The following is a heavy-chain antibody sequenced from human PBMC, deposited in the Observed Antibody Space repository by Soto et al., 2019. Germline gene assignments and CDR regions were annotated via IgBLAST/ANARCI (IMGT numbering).Heavy chain of an antibody. CDR2: IYYSGST. V-gene: IGHV4-39*01. D-gene: IGHD2-2*01. CDR1: GGSISSSSYY. CDR3: ASYQQSYAFDI. J-gene: IGHJ3*02. Sequence: SETLSLTCTVSGGSISSSSYYWGWIRQPPGKGLEWIGRIYYSGSTYYNPSLKSRVTISIDTSKNQFSLNLSSVTAADTAVYYCASYQQSYAFDIWGQGTMVTVSS.